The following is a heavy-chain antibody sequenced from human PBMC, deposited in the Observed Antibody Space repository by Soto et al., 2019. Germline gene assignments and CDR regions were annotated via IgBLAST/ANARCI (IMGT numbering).Heavy chain of an antibody. Sequence: PSETLSLTCTVSGVSISSGGCYWSWVRQHPEKGLEWIGYIHYSGSTDYNPSLKSRVTISVDTSKNQFSLKLSSVTAADTAVYYCARKQLWPNNWFDPWGRGTLVTVSS. J-gene: IGHJ5*02. D-gene: IGHD5-18*01. CDR1: GVSISSGGCY. V-gene: IGHV4-31*03. CDR3: ARKQLWPNNWFDP. CDR2: IHYSGST.